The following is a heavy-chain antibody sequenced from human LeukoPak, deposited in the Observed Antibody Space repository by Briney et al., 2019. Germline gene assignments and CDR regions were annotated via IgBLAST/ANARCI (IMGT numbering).Heavy chain of an antibody. Sequence: GGSLRLSCAASGFSFSVYAMNWVRQAPGKGLEWVSYISSGSSDIHYTESVRGRFAISRDNAKKTLYLQMNSLRAEDTAVYYCARDTYEPGLIDFWGQGTLVSVSS. CDR3: ARDTYEPGLIDF. D-gene: IGHD3-3*01. CDR1: GFSFSVYA. V-gene: IGHV3-21*05. J-gene: IGHJ4*02. CDR2: ISSGSSDI.